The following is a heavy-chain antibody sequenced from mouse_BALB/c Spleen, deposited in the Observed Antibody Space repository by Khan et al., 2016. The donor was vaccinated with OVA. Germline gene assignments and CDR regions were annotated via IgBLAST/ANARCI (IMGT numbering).Heavy chain of an antibody. CDR2: ISTYYGDV. CDR3: TRGGGNRFAY. CDR1: GYTFTDFT. V-gene: IGHV1S137*01. Sequence: VQLQQSGAELVRPGVSVKISCKGSGYTFTDFTMPWVKQSHAKSLEGIGVISTYYGDVTYNQKFKGKATMTVDKSSSTAYMELARLTSEDSAIYYCTRGGGNRFAYWGQGTLVTVSA. J-gene: IGHJ3*01.